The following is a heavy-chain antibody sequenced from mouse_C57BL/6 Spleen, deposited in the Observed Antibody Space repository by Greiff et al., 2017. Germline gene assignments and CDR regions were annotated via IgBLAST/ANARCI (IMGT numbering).Heavy chain of an antibody. V-gene: IGHV5-12*01. Sequence: EVQRVESGGGLVQPGGSLKLSCAASGFTFSDYYMYWVRQTPEKRLEWVAYISNGGGSTYYPDTVKGRFTISRDNAKNTLYLQMSRLKSEDTAMYYCARLLQGYAMDYWGQGTSVTVSS. CDR1: GFTFSDYY. CDR2: ISNGGGST. CDR3: ARLLQGYAMDY. J-gene: IGHJ4*01.